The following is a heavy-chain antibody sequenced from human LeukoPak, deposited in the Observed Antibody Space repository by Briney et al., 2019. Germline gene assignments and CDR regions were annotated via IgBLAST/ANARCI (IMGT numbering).Heavy chain of an antibody. Sequence: PGGSLRLSCAASGFTFSSYWMTWVRQAPGKGLEWVANIKQDGREKYYVDSVKGRFTSSSDNAKNSLYLQMNSLRAEDTAVYYCARGSNYGSPYYFDYWGQGTLVTVSS. CDR3: ARGSNYGSPYYFDY. CDR1: GFTFSSYW. CDR2: IKQDGREK. D-gene: IGHD3-10*01. J-gene: IGHJ4*02. V-gene: IGHV3-7*05.